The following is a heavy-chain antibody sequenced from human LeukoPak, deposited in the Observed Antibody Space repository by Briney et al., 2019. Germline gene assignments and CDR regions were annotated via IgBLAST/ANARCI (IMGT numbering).Heavy chain of an antibody. CDR1: GYTFTGYY. J-gene: IGHJ3*02. D-gene: IGHD3-16*01. CDR3: ARDGLGGSGAFDI. V-gene: IGHV1-2*02. Sequence: EASVTVSFKASGYTFTGYYIHWVRQAPGQGLEWMGWINPDSGGTNYAQKFQGGVTMTRDTSISTAYMELSRLRSDDTAVYYCARDGLGGSGAFDIWGQGTMVTVSS. CDR2: INPDSGGT.